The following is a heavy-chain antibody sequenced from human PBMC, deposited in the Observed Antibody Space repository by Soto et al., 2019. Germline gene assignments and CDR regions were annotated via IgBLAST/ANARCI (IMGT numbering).Heavy chain of an antibody. D-gene: IGHD3-22*01. V-gene: IGHV1-69*06. J-gene: IGHJ5*02. CDR3: ARDRTDSGYYTNWLDP. Sequence: SVKVSCKASGGTFGSDAITWVRQAPGQGLEWVGRIIPIFGTTNYAQNLQGRVTISADKSTLTSYMELHSLTSDDTALYYCARDRTDSGYYTNWLDPWGQGTQVTVPQ. CDR1: GGTFGSDA. CDR2: IIPIFGTT.